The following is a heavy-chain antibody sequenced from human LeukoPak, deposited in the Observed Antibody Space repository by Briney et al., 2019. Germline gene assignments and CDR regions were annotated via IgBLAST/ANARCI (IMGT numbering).Heavy chain of an antibody. J-gene: IGHJ4*02. CDR3: ARGPPPDFDY. V-gene: IGHV4-59*12. CDR2: LYYSGYS. CDR1: GGSITSYY. Sequence: SETLSLTCTVSGGSITSYYWAWFRQPPGKGLEWIGYLYYSGYSNYNPSLKSRVSMSVDTSKNQFSLKLSSVTAADTAVYYCARGPPPDFDYWGQGTLVTVSS.